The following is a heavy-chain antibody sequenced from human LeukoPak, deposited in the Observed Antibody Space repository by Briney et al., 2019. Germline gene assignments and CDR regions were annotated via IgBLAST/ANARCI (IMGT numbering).Heavy chain of an antibody. V-gene: IGHV3-48*02. CDR3: ARVRAGYYCDN. CDR1: TFTFSSYS. CDR2: SEYSGTTS. J-gene: IGHJ4*02. Sequence: GGSLRLSCATSTFTFSSYSMNWVRQAPGKGLGWVSYSEYSGTTSYYADSVKGRFTVSRDNAKNSLYLQMSSLRDEDTAVYYCARVRAGYYCDNWGQGTLVTVSS.